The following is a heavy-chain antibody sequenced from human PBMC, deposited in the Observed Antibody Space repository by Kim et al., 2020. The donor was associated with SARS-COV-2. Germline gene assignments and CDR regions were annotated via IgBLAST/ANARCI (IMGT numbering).Heavy chain of an antibody. Sequence: GGSLRLSCTASGFSFSSYWISWVRQAPGKGLEWVANLNEDGSQKYYVDSVKGRFTISRDNAKNSLFLQMNSLRGEDTAVYYCAKGAGQQRVMYWGQETLV. V-gene: IGHV3-7*03. D-gene: IGHD6-6*01. J-gene: IGHJ4*02. CDR1: GFSFSSYW. CDR2: LNEDGSQK. CDR3: AKGAGQQRVMY.